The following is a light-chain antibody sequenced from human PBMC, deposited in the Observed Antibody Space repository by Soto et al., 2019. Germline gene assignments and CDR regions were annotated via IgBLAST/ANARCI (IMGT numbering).Light chain of an antibody. Sequence: EIVLTQSPGTLSLSPWKRATLSCRASQSISSSYLAWYQQRPGQAPRLLIYGASSRATGIPDRFSGSGSGTEFTLTISRLEPEDFATYYCQHYTLYSASFGPGTKVDIK. CDR2: GAS. CDR3: QHYTLYSAS. CDR1: QSISSSY. J-gene: IGKJ3*01. V-gene: IGKV3-20*01.